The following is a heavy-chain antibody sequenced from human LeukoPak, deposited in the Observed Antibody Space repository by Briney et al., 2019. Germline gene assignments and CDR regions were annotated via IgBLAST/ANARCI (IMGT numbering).Heavy chain of an antibody. Sequence: SETLSLTCAVYGGSFSGYYWSWIRQPPGKGLEWIGEINHSGSTNYNPSLKSRVTISVDTSKNQFSLKLRSVTAADTAVYYCARSGRGYSYGDRYSSSWYYDYWGQGTLVTVSS. J-gene: IGHJ4*02. CDR1: GGSFSGYY. CDR3: ARSGRGYSYGDRYSSSWYYDY. D-gene: IGHD6-13*01. CDR2: INHSGST. V-gene: IGHV4-34*01.